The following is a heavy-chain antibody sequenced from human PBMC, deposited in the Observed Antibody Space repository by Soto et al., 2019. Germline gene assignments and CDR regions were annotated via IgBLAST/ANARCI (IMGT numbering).Heavy chain of an antibody. CDR1: GGSISRGSYY. CDR2: IYYSGST. CDR3: ARQGPDYYRIWYYEL. V-gene: IGHV4-39*01. Sequence: QLQLQESGPGLVKPSETLSLTCTVSGGSISRGSYYWGWIRQPQGKGLEWIGSIYYSGSTYYNPSMKSRVTTSVDTSKNQSSLKRSSVTAADTAVYYYARQGPDYYRIWYYELWGRGTLVTFSS. D-gene: IGHD3-10*01. J-gene: IGHJ2*01.